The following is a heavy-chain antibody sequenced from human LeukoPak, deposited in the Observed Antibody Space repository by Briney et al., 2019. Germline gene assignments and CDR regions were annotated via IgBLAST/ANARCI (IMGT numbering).Heavy chain of an antibody. CDR1: GFTFSTYP. J-gene: IGHJ6*02. D-gene: IGHD7-27*01. Sequence: GGSLRLSCAASGFTFSTYPMHWVRQAPGKGLEWVAVIWYDGSSIHYADSVKGRFTISRDNTKNTLYLQVNSLRAEDTAVYYCARGGGNWGHYHYYYGMDVWGQGTTVTVSS. V-gene: IGHV3-33*08. CDR2: IWYDGSSI. CDR3: ARGGGNWGHYHYYYGMDV.